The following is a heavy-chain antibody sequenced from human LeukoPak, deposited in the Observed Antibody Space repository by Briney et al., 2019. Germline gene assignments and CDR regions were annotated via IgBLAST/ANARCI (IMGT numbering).Heavy chain of an antibody. V-gene: IGHV4-39*07. D-gene: IGHD3-16*02. Sequence: SETLSLTCTVSGGSISSYYWNWIRQPPGKGLEWIGSIYYSGSTYYNPSLKSRVTISVDTSKNQFSLKLSSVTAADTAVYYCARAKGRDMITFGGVIVKRHYYYMDVWGKGTTVTVSS. J-gene: IGHJ6*03. CDR1: GGSISSYY. CDR3: ARAKGRDMITFGGVIVKRHYYYMDV. CDR2: IYYSGST.